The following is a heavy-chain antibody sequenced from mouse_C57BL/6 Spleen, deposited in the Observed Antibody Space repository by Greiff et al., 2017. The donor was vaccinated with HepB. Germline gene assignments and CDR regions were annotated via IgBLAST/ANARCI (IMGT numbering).Heavy chain of an antibody. D-gene: IGHD1-1*01. CDR1: GYTFTSYW. V-gene: IGHV1-69*01. J-gene: IGHJ3*01. Sequence: VQLQQPGAELVMPGASVKLSCKASGYTFTSYWMHWVKQRPGQGLEWIGEIDPSDSYTNYNQKFKGKSTLTVDKSSSTAYMQLSSLTSEDSAVYYCARHYGSGFAYWGQGTLVTVSA. CDR2: IDPSDSYT. CDR3: ARHYGSGFAY.